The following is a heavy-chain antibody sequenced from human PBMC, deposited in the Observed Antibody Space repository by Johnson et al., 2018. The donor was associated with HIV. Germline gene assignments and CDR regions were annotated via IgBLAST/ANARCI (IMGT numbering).Heavy chain of an antibody. CDR3: AKFIWGSGLIDVFDM. D-gene: IGHD6-25*01. J-gene: IGHJ3*02. V-gene: IGHV3-30*18. CDR2: ISYDGSNK. CDR1: GFTFSSYC. Sequence: QVQLMESGGGVVQPGRSLRLSCAASGFTFSSYCMHWVRQAPGKGLEWVADISYDGSNKYYADSVKGRFSISRDNSKNTLYLQMNSLRAEDTAIYYCAKFIWGSGLIDVFDMWGQGTMVTVSS.